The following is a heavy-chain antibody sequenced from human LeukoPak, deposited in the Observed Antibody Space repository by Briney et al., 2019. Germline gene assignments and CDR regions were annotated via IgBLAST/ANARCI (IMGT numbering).Heavy chain of an antibody. CDR1: GGSISSGAYY. V-gene: IGHV4-39*07. D-gene: IGHD6-13*01. CDR3: AAENIATAGTVGWFDS. Sequence: SETLSLTCTVSGGSISSGAYYWGWIRQPPGKGLEWIGSIYYSGNTYYSPSLKSRVTMSIDTSRSQFSLRLSSVTAADTALYYCAAENIATAGTVGWFDSWGQGTLVAVSS. J-gene: IGHJ5*01. CDR2: IYYSGNT.